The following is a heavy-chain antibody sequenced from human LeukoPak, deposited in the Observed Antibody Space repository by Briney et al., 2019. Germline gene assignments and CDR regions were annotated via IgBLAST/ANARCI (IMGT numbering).Heavy chain of an antibody. CDR1: GGTFSSYA. CDR2: IIPIFGTA. V-gene: IGHV1-69*05. D-gene: IGHD1-26*01. CDR3: ARGRVGANDYFDY. Sequence: SVKVSCKASGGTFSSYAISWVRQAPGQGLEWMGGIIPIFGTANYAQKFQGRVTITTDESTSTAYMELSSLRSEDTAVYYCARGRVGANDYFDYWAREPWSPSPQ. J-gene: IGHJ4*02.